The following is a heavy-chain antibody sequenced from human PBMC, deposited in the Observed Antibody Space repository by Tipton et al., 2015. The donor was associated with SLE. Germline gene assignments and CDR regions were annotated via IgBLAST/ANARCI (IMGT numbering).Heavy chain of an antibody. CDR2: IYYSGST. Sequence: TLSLTCTVSGGSISSGGYYWSWIRQHPGKGLEWIGYIYYSGSTHYNPSLKSRVTISVDTSKNQFSLKLSSVTAADTAVYYCARGRWYYDSSPDYWGQGTLVTVSS. J-gene: IGHJ4*02. CDR3: ARGRWYYDSSPDY. V-gene: IGHV4-31*03. CDR1: GGSISSGGYY. D-gene: IGHD3-22*01.